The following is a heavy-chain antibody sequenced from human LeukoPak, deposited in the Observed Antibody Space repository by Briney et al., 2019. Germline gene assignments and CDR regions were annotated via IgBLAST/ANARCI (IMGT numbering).Heavy chain of an antibody. CDR3: AKDILRESYALDY. Sequence: PGRSPRLSCAASGFTFDDYAMHWVRQAPGKGLEWVSGISWNSGSIGYADSVKGRFTISRDNAKNSLYLQMNSLRAEDTALYYCAKDILRESYALDYWGQGTLVTVSS. CDR2: ISWNSGSI. V-gene: IGHV3-9*01. D-gene: IGHD2-2*01. J-gene: IGHJ4*02. CDR1: GFTFDDYA.